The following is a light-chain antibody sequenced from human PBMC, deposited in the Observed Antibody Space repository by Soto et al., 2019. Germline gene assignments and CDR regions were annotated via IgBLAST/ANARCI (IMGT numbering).Light chain of an antibody. CDR1: SSDVGAYNS. V-gene: IGLV2-14*01. Sequence: QSALSQPASVSGSPGQSITISCTGTSSDVGAYNSVSWYQQHPGKAPKLLISEVTNRPSGVSNRFSGSKSGNTASLTISGLQAEDEADYYCSSYTTNITPVVFGGGTKVTVL. CDR3: SSYTTNITPVV. CDR2: EVT. J-gene: IGLJ2*01.